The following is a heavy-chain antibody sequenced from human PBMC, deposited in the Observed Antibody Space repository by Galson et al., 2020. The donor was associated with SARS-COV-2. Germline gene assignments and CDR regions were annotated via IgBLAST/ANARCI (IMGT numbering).Heavy chain of an antibody. CDR3: ARDGPMVRGVISGMDV. V-gene: IGHV3-21*01. CDR1: GFTFSSYS. CDR2: ISSSSYI. D-gene: IGHD3-10*01. Sequence: KIGESLKISCAASGFTFSSYSMNWVRQAPGKGLEWVSSISSSSYIYYADSVKGRFTISRDNAKNSLYLQMNSLRAEDTAVYYCARDGPMVRGVISGMDVWGQGTTVTVSS. J-gene: IGHJ6*02.